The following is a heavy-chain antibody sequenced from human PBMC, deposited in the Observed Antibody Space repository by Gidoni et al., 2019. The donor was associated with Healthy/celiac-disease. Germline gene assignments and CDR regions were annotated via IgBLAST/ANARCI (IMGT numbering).Heavy chain of an antibody. CDR3: ARGYSSGPAGYYYYYMDV. D-gene: IGHD6-19*01. Sequence: QVQLVQSGAAVKKPGASVTDPCKASGYTFPGYYMHCVRPAPGQGLEWMGWINPNSGGTNYAQKFQGWVTMTRDTSISTAYMELSRLRSDDTAVYYCARGYSSGPAGYYYYYMDVWGKGTTVTVSS. CDR2: INPNSGGT. J-gene: IGHJ6*03. V-gene: IGHV1-2*04. CDR1: GYTFPGYY.